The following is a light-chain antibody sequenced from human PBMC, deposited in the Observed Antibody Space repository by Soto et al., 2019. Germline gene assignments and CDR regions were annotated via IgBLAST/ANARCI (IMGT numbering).Light chain of an antibody. CDR2: DAS. J-gene: IGKJ5*01. Sequence: DIQMAQSPSALSASVGDRATITCRASQSISSWLAWYQQKPGKAPKLLIYDASTLQSGVPSRFSGSGFGTNFTLTITSLQPEDSATYFCQQAKSFPLTFGQGTRLEI. CDR1: QSISSW. CDR3: QQAKSFPLT. V-gene: IGKV1-12*01.